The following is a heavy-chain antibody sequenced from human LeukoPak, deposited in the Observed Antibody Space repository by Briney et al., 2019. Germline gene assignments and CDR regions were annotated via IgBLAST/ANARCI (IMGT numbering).Heavy chain of an antibody. CDR2: INPSGGST. J-gene: IGHJ4*01. Sequence: ASVKVSYKASGYTFTSYYMHWVRQAPGQGLEWMGIINPSGGSTSYAQKFQGRVTMTRDTSTSTVYMELSSLRSEDTAVYYCARDSEYDSSGMNFDYWGQEPWSPSPQ. V-gene: IGHV1-46*01. CDR3: ARDSEYDSSGMNFDY. D-gene: IGHD3-22*01. CDR1: GYTFTSYY.